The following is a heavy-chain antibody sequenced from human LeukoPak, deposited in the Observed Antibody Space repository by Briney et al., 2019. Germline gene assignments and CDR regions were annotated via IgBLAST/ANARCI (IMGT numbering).Heavy chain of an antibody. CDR1: GGSITSGGYY. CDR3: ARYCTSTSCYKWGFDP. CDR2: IYYTGNT. D-gene: IGHD2-2*02. Sequence: SETLSLTCTVSGGSITSGGYYWSWIRQYPGKGLEWIGYIYYTGNTYYNPSLKSRVTISVDTSKNQFSLELSSVTAADTAVYYCARYCTSTSCYKWGFDPWGQGTLVTVSS. J-gene: IGHJ5*02. V-gene: IGHV4-31*03.